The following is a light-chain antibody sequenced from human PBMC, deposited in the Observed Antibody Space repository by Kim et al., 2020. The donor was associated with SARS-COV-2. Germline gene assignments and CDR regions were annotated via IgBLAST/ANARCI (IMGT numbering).Light chain of an antibody. CDR3: NSRDSSGYV. CDR2: GKN. J-gene: IGLJ1*01. V-gene: IGLV3-19*01. CDR1: SLRSYY. Sequence: SSELTQDPAVSVALGQTVRITCQGDSLRSYYASWYQQKPGQAPVLVIYGKNNRPSGIPDRFSGSSSGNTASLTITGAQAEDEADYYCNSRDSSGYVFGTGTKATVL.